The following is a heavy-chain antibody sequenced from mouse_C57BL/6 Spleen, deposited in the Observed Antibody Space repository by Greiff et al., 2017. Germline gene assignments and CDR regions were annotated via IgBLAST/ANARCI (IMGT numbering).Heavy chain of an antibody. J-gene: IGHJ2*01. CDR1: GYTFTSYW. D-gene: IGHD3-2*02. Sequence: VQLQQPGAELVRPGSSVKLSCKASGYTFTSYWMDWVKQRPGQGLEWIGNIYPSDSETHYNQKFKDKATLTVDKSSSTAYMQLSSLTSEDSAVYYCARGGPLRIRGYFDYWGQGTTLTVSS. CDR3: ARGGPLRIRGYFDY. CDR2: IYPSDSET. V-gene: IGHV1-61*01.